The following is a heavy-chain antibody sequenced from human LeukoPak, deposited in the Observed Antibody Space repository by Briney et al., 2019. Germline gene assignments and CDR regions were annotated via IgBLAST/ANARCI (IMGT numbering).Heavy chain of an antibody. CDR2: ISSSSSYI. V-gene: IGHV3-21*01. D-gene: IGHD1-1*01. J-gene: IGHJ6*02. CDR1: GFTFSSYS. Sequence: PGGSLRLSCAASGFTFSSYSMNWVRQAPGKGLEWVSSISSSSSYIYYADSVKGRFTISRDNAKNSLYLQMNSLRAEDTAVYYCARDRTRWFHYYYGMDVWGQGTTVTVSS. CDR3: ARDRTRWFHYYYGMDV.